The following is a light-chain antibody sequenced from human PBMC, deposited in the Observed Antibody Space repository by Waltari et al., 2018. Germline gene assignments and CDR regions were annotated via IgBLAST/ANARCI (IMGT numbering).Light chain of an antibody. CDR1: QTLFYSSNNKNY. CDR2: WAS. Sequence: DIVMTQSPDSLAVSLGERATINCKSSQTLFYSSNNKNYLAWYQLKPGQPPKLLIFWASTRDSGVPDRFSGSGSATDFTLTIDPLQAEDVAVYYCQQYYTTPTFGQGTTVEIK. V-gene: IGKV4-1*01. J-gene: IGKJ1*01. CDR3: QQYYTTPT.